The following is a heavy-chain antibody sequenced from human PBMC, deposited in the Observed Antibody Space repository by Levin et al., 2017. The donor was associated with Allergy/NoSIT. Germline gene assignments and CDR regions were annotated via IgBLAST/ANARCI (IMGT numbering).Heavy chain of an antibody. D-gene: IGHD2-21*02. Sequence: SETLSLTCTVSGGSISSYYWSWIRQPPGKGLEWIGYIYYSGSTNYNPSLKSRVTISVDTSKNQFSLKLSSVTAADTAVYYCARGDIVVVTASWGQGTLVTVSS. CDR1: GGSISSYY. J-gene: IGHJ4*02. CDR3: ARGDIVVVTAS. V-gene: IGHV4-59*01. CDR2: IYYSGST.